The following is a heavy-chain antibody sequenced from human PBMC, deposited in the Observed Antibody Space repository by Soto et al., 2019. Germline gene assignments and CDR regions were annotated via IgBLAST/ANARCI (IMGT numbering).Heavy chain of an antibody. CDR2: IKQDGSEK. CDR3: ARVKSSGSFDY. V-gene: IGHV3-7*03. J-gene: IGHJ4*02. Sequence: EVQLVESGGGLVQPGGSLRLSCAASGFTFSSYWMSWVRQTPGKGLEWVANIKQDGSEKYYVDSVKGRFTISRDNAKNSLYLQMNSLRAEDTAVYYCARVKSSGSFDYWGQGTLVTVSS. CDR1: GFTFSSYW. D-gene: IGHD6-19*01.